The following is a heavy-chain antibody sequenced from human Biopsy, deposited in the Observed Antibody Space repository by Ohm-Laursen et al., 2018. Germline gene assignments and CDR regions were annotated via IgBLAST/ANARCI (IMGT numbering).Heavy chain of an antibody. V-gene: IGHV3-11*01. Sequence: SLRLSCAASGFSFSDYHMSWIRQAPGRGLEWVSYISGGGTIYYGDSMKGRVTISRDNANNSLYLQMHSLRAEDTAVYYCARDTRWSPYSMDVWGQGTTVTVSS. CDR1: GFSFSDYH. D-gene: IGHD4-23*01. CDR3: ARDTRWSPYSMDV. J-gene: IGHJ6*02. CDR2: ISGGGTI.